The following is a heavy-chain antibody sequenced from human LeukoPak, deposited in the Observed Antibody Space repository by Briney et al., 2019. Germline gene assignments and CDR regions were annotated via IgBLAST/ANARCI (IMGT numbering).Heavy chain of an antibody. Sequence: GESLKISCKGSGYTFTNFWIGWVRQTPGKGLEWMGIIYPGDSDTRYSPSFQGQVTISADKSISTAYLQWSSLKASDTAMYYCARLLGYCSSTRCYTGAFDIWGQGTMVTVSS. CDR2: IYPGDSDT. V-gene: IGHV5-51*01. J-gene: IGHJ3*02. D-gene: IGHD2-2*02. CDR3: ARLLGYCSSTRCYTGAFDI. CDR1: GYTFTNFW.